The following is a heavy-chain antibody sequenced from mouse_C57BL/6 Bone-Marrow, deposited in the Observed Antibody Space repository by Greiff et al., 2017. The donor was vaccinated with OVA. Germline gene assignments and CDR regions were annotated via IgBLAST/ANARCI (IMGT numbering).Heavy chain of an antibody. CDR2: IWWDDDK. Sequence: QVTLKESGPGILQPSQTLSLTCSFSGFSLSTFGMGVGWIRQPSGKGLEWLAHIWWDDDKYYNPALKSRLTISKDTSKNQVFLKIANVDTADTATYYCARLSSMVTTGGPMDYWGQGTSVTVSS. J-gene: IGHJ4*01. V-gene: IGHV8-8*01. CDR3: ARLSSMVTTGGPMDY. D-gene: IGHD2-2*01. CDR1: GFSLSTFGMG.